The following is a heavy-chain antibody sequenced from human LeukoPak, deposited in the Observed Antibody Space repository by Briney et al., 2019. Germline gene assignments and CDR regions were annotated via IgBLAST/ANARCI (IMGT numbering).Heavy chain of an antibody. CDR3: ARVDVEGYYFDY. J-gene: IGHJ4*02. Sequence: GGSLRLSWAAFGLTVSSNYMSWGRRAPGKGLEWGSVIYSGGGTYYAACVKSRFTLSRNKSKNTLYRQMNSLRAEDTGVYYCARVDVEGYYFDYWGQGTLVTVSS. V-gene: IGHV3-53*01. CDR2: IYSGGGT. D-gene: IGHD3/OR15-3a*01. CDR1: GLTVSSNY.